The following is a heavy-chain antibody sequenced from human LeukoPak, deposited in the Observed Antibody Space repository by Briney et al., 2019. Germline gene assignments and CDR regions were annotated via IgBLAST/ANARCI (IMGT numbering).Heavy chain of an antibody. J-gene: IGHJ3*02. D-gene: IGHD2-15*01. CDR1: GGTFSSYA. Sequence: SVKFSCKASGGTFSSYAISWVRQAPGQGLEWMGRIIPILGIANYAQKFQGRVTITADKSTSTAYMELSSLRSEDTAVYYCARDGVVEGAFDIWGQGTMVTVSS. CDR2: IIPILGIA. CDR3: ARDGVVEGAFDI. V-gene: IGHV1-69*04.